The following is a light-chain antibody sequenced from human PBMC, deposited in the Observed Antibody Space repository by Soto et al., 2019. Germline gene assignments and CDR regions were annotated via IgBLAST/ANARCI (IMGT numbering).Light chain of an antibody. CDR1: QSVSTY. Sequence: EIVLTQSPATLSLSPGERATLSCRASQSVSTYLAWYQQKPGQAPRLLIYDASNRATGIPTRFSGSGSGTDFTPTISNLEPEDFAVYYCQQRSNWPPLTFGGGTKVEIK. V-gene: IGKV3-11*01. J-gene: IGKJ4*01. CDR3: QQRSNWPPLT. CDR2: DAS.